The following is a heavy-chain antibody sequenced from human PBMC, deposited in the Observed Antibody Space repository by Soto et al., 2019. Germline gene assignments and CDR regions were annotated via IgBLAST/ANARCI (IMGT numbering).Heavy chain of an antibody. D-gene: IGHD2-8*01. J-gene: IGHJ4*02. CDR3: TTGAPYCTHGVCYEAFDY. V-gene: IGHV3-15*07. Sequence: EVQLVESGGGLVKPGESLRLSCAASGFTFHNAWMNWVRQAPGKGLEWVGRIKSKTGGGTTDYAAPVKGRFTISRDDSKNTLYLHMNSLKTEDTAVYYCTTGAPYCTHGVCYEAFDYWGQGTLVTVSS. CDR2: IKSKTGGGTT. CDR1: GFTFHNAW.